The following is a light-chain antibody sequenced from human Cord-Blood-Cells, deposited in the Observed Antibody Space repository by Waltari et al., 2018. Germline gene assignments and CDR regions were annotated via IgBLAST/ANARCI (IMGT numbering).Light chain of an antibody. CDR1: SSDVGSYNL. CDR2: EVS. J-gene: IGLJ1*01. CDR3: CSYAGSSTYV. Sequence: QSALTQPASVSGSPGQSITLSCTGPSSDVGSYNLVSWDQQHPGKAPKLMIYEVSKRPSGVSNRFSGSKSGNTASLTISGLQAEDEADYYCCSYAGSSTYVFGTGTKVTVL. V-gene: IGLV2-23*02.